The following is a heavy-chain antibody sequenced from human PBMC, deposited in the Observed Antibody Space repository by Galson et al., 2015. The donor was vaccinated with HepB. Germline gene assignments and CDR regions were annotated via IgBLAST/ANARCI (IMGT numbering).Heavy chain of an antibody. CDR2: IYYSGRT. Sequence: SYYWSWIRQPPGKGLEWIGTIYYSGRTYYNPSLKSRVTISVDTSKNHFSLKLSSVIAADTAVYYCARGNYRYYFDYWGQGTLVAVSS. CDR3: ARGNYRYYFDY. V-gene: IGHV4-39*02. J-gene: IGHJ4*02. CDR1: SYY. D-gene: IGHD3-16*02.